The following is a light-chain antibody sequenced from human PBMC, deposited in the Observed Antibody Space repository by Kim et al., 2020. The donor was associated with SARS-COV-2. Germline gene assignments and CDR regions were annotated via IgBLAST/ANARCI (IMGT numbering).Light chain of an antibody. Sequence: QSALTQPDSVSGSPGQSITISCTGTSSDVGGYNYVSWYQQHPGKAPKLMIYDVSNRPSGVSNRFSGSKSGNTASLTISGLQADDEADYYYSSYTSSSTLVFGTGTKVTVL. V-gene: IGLV2-14*03. CDR3: SSYTSSSTLV. J-gene: IGLJ1*01. CDR2: DVS. CDR1: SSDVGGYNY.